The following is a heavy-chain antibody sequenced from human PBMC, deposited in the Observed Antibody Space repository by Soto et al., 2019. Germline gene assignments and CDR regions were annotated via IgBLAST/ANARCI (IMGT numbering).Heavy chain of an antibody. V-gene: IGHV3-33*01. D-gene: IGHD6-13*01. CDR1: GFPFSSYG. CDR3: AREERSHLPRIAAAGPDY. CDR2: IWYDGSNK. Sequence: SLRLSCAASGFPFSSYGMHWVRQAPGKGLEWVAVIWYDGSNKYYADSVKGRFTISRDNSKNTLYLQMNSLRAEDTAVYYCAREERSHLPRIAAAGPDYWGQGTLVTVSS. J-gene: IGHJ4*02.